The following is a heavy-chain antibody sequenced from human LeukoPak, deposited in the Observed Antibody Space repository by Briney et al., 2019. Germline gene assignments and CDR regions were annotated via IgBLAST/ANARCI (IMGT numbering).Heavy chain of an antibody. CDR3: AREGGPYRPLDY. J-gene: IGHJ4*02. Sequence: PSETLSLTCAVYGGSFSGYYWSWIRQPPGKGLEWIGEINHSGSTNYNPSLKSRVTISVDTSKNQFSLKLSSVTAADTAVYYCAREGGPYRPLDYSGQGTLVTVSS. CDR2: INHSGST. CDR1: GGSFSGYY. V-gene: IGHV4-34*01.